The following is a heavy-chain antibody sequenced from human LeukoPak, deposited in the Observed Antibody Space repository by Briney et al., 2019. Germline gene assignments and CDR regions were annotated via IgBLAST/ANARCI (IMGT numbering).Heavy chain of an antibody. CDR3: ARGGIRASAMVFDY. CDR2: IYYSGST. Sequence: PSETLSLTCTVSGGSISGGGYYWSWIRQHPGKGLEWIGYIYYSGSTYYNPSLKSRVTISVDTSKNQFSLKLSSVTAADTAVYYCARGGIRASAMVFDYWGQGTLVTVSS. CDR1: GGSISGGGYY. J-gene: IGHJ4*02. V-gene: IGHV4-31*03. D-gene: IGHD5-18*01.